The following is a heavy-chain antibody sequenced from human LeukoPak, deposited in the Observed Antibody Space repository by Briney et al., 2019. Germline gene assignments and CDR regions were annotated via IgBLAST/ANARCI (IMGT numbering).Heavy chain of an antibody. Sequence: GGSLRLSCAASGFTFSTYWMHWVRQAPGKGLVWVSRINSDGSSTSYADSVKGRFTISRDKAKSTLYLQMNSLRAEDTAVYYCARALFLGDWFDPWGQGTLVTVSS. CDR2: INSDGSST. J-gene: IGHJ5*02. CDR3: ARALFLGDWFDP. D-gene: IGHD3-16*01. CDR1: GFTFSTYW. V-gene: IGHV3-74*01.